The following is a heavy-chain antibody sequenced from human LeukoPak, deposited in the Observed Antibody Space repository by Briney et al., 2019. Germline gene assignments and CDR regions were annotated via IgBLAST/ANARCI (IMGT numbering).Heavy chain of an antibody. Sequence: ASVKVSCKSSGSTFNIHGVTWVRQAPGQGLEWRVWISAYNGNTNYVHKLQGRVTMTTDTSTSTAYMELRSLRSDDTAVYYCARSSSITAAGTVYFDYWGRGTLVSVSS. CDR1: GSTFNIHG. CDR2: ISAYNGNT. V-gene: IGHV1-18*01. D-gene: IGHD6-13*01. J-gene: IGHJ4*02. CDR3: ARSSSITAAGTVYFDY.